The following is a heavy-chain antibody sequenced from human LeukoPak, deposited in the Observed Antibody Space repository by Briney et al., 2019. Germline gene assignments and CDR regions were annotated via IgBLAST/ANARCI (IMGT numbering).Heavy chain of an antibody. V-gene: IGHV3-21*01. J-gene: IGHJ3*02. D-gene: IGHD6-6*01. Sequence: GGSLRLSCAASGFTFSSYTMNWVRQAPGKGLEWVSSIHESGGYIYYADSVKGRFTISRDNAEKSLFLQMDSLRAEDTAVYYCASSSDAFDIWGQGTMVTVSS. CDR3: ASSSDAFDI. CDR1: GFTFSSYT. CDR2: IHESGGYI.